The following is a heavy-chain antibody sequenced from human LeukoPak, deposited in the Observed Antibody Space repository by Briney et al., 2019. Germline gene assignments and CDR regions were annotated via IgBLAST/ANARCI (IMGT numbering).Heavy chain of an antibody. D-gene: IGHD3-10*01. CDR2: IYYSGST. CDR3: ARRSWFGESLEEY. J-gene: IGHJ4*02. V-gene: IGHV4-59*08. CDR1: GGSISSYY. Sequence: SETLSLTCTVSGGSISSYYWSWIRQPPGKGLEWIGYIYYSGSTNYNPSLKSRVTISVYTSKNQFSLKLSSVTAADTAVYYCARRSWFGESLEEYWGQGTLVTVSS.